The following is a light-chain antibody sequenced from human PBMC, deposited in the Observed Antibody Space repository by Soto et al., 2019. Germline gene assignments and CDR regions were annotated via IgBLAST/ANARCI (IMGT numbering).Light chain of an antibody. V-gene: IGKV3-20*01. Sequence: EIVLTQSPGTLSLSPGERATLSCRASQSVSSNYLAWYQQKPGQAPRLLIYGASTRASGIPDRFSGSGSGTDFTLNISRLEPEDSAVYYCQQYGSSPTWTFGQGTKVEIK. CDR1: QSVSSNY. CDR2: GAS. J-gene: IGKJ1*01. CDR3: QQYGSSPTWT.